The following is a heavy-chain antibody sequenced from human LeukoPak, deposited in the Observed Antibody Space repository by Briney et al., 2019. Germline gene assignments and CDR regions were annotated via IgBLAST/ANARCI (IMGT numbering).Heavy chain of an antibody. V-gene: IGHV3-48*03. CDR3: AKERAYDYVWGSYPLGDY. J-gene: IGHJ4*02. CDR1: GFPFIIYE. CDR2: ISSSGSTI. Sequence: PGGSLRLSCAAPGFPFIIYEMNWVRQAPGKGLEGVSYISSSGSTIYYADSVKGRFTISRDNAKNSLYLQMNSLRAEDTAVYYCAKERAYDYVWGSYPLGDYWGQGTLVTVSS. D-gene: IGHD3-16*02.